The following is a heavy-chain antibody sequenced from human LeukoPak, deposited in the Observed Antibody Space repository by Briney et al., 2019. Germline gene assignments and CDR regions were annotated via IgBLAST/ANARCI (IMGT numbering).Heavy chain of an antibody. CDR3: ARLGYGYDYWFDP. V-gene: IGHV3-48*03. J-gene: IGHJ5*02. Sequence: GGSLRLSCAASGFTFSSYEMNWVRQAPGKGREWVSYISSSGSTIYYADSVKGRFTISRDNAKNSLYLQMNSLRAEDTAVYYCARLGYGYDYWFDPWGQGTLVTVSS. D-gene: IGHD5-18*01. CDR2: ISSSGSTI. CDR1: GFTFSSYE.